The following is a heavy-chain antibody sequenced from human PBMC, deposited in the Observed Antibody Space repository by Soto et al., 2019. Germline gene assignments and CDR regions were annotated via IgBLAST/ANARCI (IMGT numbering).Heavy chain of an antibody. CDR3: VRDSGEKLSRS. V-gene: IGHV1-69*01. Sequence: SVXGSFKASLGTFSIDRINCFLQAPGQGLEWVGGIVPIYLTAYYAQEFQDRVTITADESARTTYMELRSLKSQDTAVYYCVRDSGEKLSRSWGQGTLV. D-gene: IGHD3-10*01. CDR1: LGTFSIDR. CDR2: IVPIYLTA. J-gene: IGHJ4*02.